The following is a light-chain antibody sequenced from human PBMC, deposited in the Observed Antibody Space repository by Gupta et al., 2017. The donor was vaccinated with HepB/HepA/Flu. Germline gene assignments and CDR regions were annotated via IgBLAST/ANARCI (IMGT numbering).Light chain of an antibody. CDR2: WAS. J-gene: IGKJ5*01. CDR3: QQKDSTPIT. Sequence: DIVMTQSPDSLAVSLGERATINCKSSQSVLYTSNNKNYLAWYQQKPGQPPKLLIYWASTRESGVPDRFSGSGSGTDFTLTISSLQAEDVAVYYCQQKDSTPITFGQGTRVEVK. V-gene: IGKV4-1*01. CDR1: QSVLYTSNNKNY.